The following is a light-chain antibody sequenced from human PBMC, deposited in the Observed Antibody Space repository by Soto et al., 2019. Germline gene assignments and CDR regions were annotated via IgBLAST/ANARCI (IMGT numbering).Light chain of an antibody. CDR1: SSDVGGYNY. CDR2: EVS. J-gene: IGLJ1*01. Sequence: QSALTQPASVSGSPGQSITISCTGTSSDVGGYNYVSWYQQHPGKAPKLMIYEVSNRPSGVSNRFSGSKSGNTASLTISGLQAEDDADYYCSSYTSSSPDVFGPGTKLTVL. CDR3: SSYTSSSPDV. V-gene: IGLV2-14*01.